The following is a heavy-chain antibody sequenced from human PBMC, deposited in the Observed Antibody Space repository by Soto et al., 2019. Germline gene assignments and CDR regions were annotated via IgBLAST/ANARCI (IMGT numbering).Heavy chain of an antibody. V-gene: IGHV4-59*01. J-gene: IGHJ6*02. CDR3: ARVPISYADYPYYGMDV. CDR2: IYYSGST. D-gene: IGHD3-16*01. CDR1: GGSISRYC. Sequence: NPSETLSLTWTVSGGSISRYCWSWIRQPPGKGLEWIGDIYYSGSTNYNPSLKSRVTISVDTSKKQFSLKLTSVTAADTAMYYCARVPISYADYPYYGMDVWGQGTTVTVSS.